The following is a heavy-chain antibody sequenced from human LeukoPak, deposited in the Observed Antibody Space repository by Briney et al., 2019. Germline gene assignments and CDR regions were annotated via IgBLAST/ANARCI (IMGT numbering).Heavy chain of an antibody. D-gene: IGHD6-13*01. CDR1: GGSISSGDYY. Sequence: PSETLSLTCTVSGGSISSGDYYWSWIRQPPGKGLEWIGYIYYSGSTYYSPSLKSRVTISVDTSKNQFSLKLSSVTAADTAVYYCARGCGSSSWEFDYWGQGTLVTVSS. CDR2: IYYSGST. J-gene: IGHJ4*02. V-gene: IGHV4-30-4*01. CDR3: ARGCGSSSWEFDY.